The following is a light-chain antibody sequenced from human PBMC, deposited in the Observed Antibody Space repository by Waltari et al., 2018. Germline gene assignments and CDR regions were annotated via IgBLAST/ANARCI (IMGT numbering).Light chain of an antibody. CDR3: QQSYDFPYT. V-gene: IGKV1-39*01. Sequence: DIQMTQSPSSLSASIGDSVTITCLASRSITVFLPWYQQKPGKAPNLLIHAATRLQSGAPSRVSGTGSGTDFTLTISNLQPEDFATYYCQQSYDFPYTFGQGTNLEIK. CDR1: RSITVF. J-gene: IGKJ2*01. CDR2: AAT.